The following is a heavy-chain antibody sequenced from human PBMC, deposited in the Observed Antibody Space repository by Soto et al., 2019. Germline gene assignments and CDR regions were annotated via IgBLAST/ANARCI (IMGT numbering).Heavy chain of an antibody. V-gene: IGHV1-58*01. CDR3: AKDVGRLPLASDYYFDY. Sequence: SVKVSCKTSGFTFSSSAVHWVRQARGHRLQWIGWIDVGSANANYAHMLQERVTISRDMSTSTAYMELSSLRPEDTAVYFCAKDVGRLPLASDYYFDYWGLGTLVTVSS. CDR2: IDVGSANA. D-gene: IGHD6-25*01. J-gene: IGHJ4*02. CDR1: GFTFSSSA.